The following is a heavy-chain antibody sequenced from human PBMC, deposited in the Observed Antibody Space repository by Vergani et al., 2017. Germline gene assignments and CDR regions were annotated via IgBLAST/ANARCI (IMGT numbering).Heavy chain of an antibody. CDR3: ARVPQFWCSSTSCYQNY. Sequence: QVQLQQWGAGLLKPSETLSLTCAVYGGSFSGYYWSWIRQPPGKGLEWIGEINHIGSTNYNPSLKSRVTISVDTSKNQFSLKLSSVTAADTAVYYCARVPQFWCSSTSCYQNYWDQGTLVTVSS. CDR1: GGSFSGYY. J-gene: IGHJ4*02. CDR2: INHIGST. D-gene: IGHD2-2*01. V-gene: IGHV4-34*01.